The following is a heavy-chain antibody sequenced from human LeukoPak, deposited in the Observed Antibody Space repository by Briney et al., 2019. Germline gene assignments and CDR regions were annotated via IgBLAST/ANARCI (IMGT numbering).Heavy chain of an antibody. V-gene: IGHV3-48*01. CDR2: ISSRSTTI. CDR1: GFTFSSHS. CDR3: ARGVERYFDWYFDY. D-gene: IGHD3-9*01. Sequence: GGSLRVSCAASGFTFSSHSMNWVRQAPGKGLEWVSYISSRSTTIYYADSVKGRFTISRDNAKNTLYLQMNSLRAEDTAVYYCARGVERYFDWYFDYWGQGTLVTVSS. J-gene: IGHJ4*02.